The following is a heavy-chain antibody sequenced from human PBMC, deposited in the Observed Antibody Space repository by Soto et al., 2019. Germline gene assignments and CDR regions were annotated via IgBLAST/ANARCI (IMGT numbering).Heavy chain of an antibody. D-gene: IGHD3-9*01. V-gene: IGHV1-69*13. CDR2: IIPIFGTA. CDR3: ARVPTVNYDILTGYYNAYYYGMDV. CDR1: GGTFSSYA. J-gene: IGHJ6*02. Sequence: ASVKVSCKASGGTFSSYAISWVRQAPGQGLEWMGGIIPIFGTANYAQKFQGRVTITADESTSTAYMELSSLRSEDTAVYYCARVPTVNYDILTGYYNAYYYGMDVWGQGTTVTVSS.